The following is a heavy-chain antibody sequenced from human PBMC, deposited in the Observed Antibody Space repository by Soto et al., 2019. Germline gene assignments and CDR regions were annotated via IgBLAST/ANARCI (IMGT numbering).Heavy chain of an antibody. CDR2: ISAYDGYT. D-gene: IGHD3-22*01. J-gene: IGHJ6*02. Sequence: ASVKVSCKASGYSFSSYGINWVRQAPGQGLEWLGWISAYDGYTKYAQILQGRVYMTTGTSTKTAYMELRSLRSDDTAMYYCARGGYYDSSGSRNYYYYGMNVWGQGTTVTVSS. V-gene: IGHV1-18*01. CDR1: GYSFSSYG. CDR3: ARGGYYDSSGSRNYYYYGMNV.